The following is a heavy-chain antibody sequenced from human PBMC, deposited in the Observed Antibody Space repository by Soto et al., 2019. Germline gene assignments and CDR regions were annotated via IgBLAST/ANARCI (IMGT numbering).Heavy chain of an antibody. D-gene: IGHD3-22*01. CDR3: AKDRYYDTPGWFDP. Sequence: GGSLRLSCAASGFTFSSYDMTWVRQAPGKGLEWVSAISANGASIQHADSVKGRFSVSRDNAKNTVYLQMDNLRTEDSAVYYCAKDRYYDTPGWFDPWGQGSRVTVSS. CDR2: ISANGASI. V-gene: IGHV3-23*01. J-gene: IGHJ5*02. CDR1: GFTFSSYD.